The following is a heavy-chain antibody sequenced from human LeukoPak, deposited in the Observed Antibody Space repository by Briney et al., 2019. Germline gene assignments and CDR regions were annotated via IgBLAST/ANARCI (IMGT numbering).Heavy chain of an antibody. D-gene: IGHD2-2*01. V-gene: IGHV3-30*18. CDR3: AKPAGERGLLLGWFDP. Sequence: GGSLRLSCAASGFTFSSYGMHWVRQAPGKGLEWVAVISYDGSNKYYADSVKGRFTISRDNSKNTLYLQMNSLRAEDTAVYYCAKPAGERGLLLGWFDPWGQGTLVTVSS. CDR2: ISYDGSNK. CDR1: GFTFSSYG. J-gene: IGHJ5*02.